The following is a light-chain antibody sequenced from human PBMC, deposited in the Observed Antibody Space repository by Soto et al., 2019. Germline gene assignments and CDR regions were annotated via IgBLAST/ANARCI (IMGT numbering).Light chain of an antibody. J-gene: IGKJ2*01. Sequence: EIVLTQSPATLSLSPGERATLSCRASQSVSNYLAWYQQKPAQAPRLLIYDASNRATGIPARCSGSGSGTDFTLTIRSLEPEDFAVYYCQQRANWLFGQGTKLEIK. CDR1: QSVSNY. CDR2: DAS. CDR3: QQRANWL. V-gene: IGKV3-11*01.